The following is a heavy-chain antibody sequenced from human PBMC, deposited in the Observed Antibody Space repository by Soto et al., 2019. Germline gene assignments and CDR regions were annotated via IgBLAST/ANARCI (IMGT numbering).Heavy chain of an antibody. CDR1: GFTFSSYA. CDR3: AKLGSSSWSPHYYFDY. Sequence: EVQLLASGGGLVEPGGSLRLSCEASGFTFSSYAMGWVRQAPVKGLEWLSAITGSGDDTYSVDSVKGRFTVSRDNSRNTLYLQMNSLRAEDTAIYYCAKLGSSSWSPHYYFDYWGQGTLVAVFS. D-gene: IGHD6-6*01. J-gene: IGHJ4*02. V-gene: IGHV3-23*01. CDR2: ITGSGDDT.